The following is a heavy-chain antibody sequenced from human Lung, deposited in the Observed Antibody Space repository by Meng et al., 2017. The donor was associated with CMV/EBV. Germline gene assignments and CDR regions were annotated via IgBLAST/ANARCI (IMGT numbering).Heavy chain of an antibody. CDR1: GYTFTGYY. D-gene: IGHD2-15*01. CDR2: INPNSGDT. Sequence: ASVKVSCKASGYTFTGYYMHWVRQAPGQGLEWMGWINPNSGDTNYAQKFQGRVTMTRDTSINTAYMELSRLRSDDTVMYYCVRGGIVMVPPVNNIRDWGQGTLVTVSS. J-gene: IGHJ4*02. V-gene: IGHV1-2*02. CDR3: VRGGIVMVPPVNNIRD.